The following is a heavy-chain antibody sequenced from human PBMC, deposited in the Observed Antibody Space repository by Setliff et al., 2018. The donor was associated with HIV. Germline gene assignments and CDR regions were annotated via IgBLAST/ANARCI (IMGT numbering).Heavy chain of an antibody. CDR1: DESFSGYY. Sequence: SETLSLTCAVYDESFSGYYWSWIRQPPGKGLEWIGEINHSGSTNYNPSLKSRVTMSVDTSKNQFSLKLNSVTAADTAVYDCARASAFRDGWYLTHGAFDIWGQGTMVTVSS. CDR2: INHSGST. D-gene: IGHD6-19*01. V-gene: IGHV4-34*01. J-gene: IGHJ3*02. CDR3: ARASAFRDGWYLTHGAFDI.